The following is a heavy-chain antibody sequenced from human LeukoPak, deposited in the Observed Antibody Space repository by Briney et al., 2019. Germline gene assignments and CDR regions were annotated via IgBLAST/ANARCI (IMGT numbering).Heavy chain of an antibody. CDR2: IYSGGST. Sequence: GGSLRLSCAASGFTVSSNYMSWVRQAPGKGLEWVSVIYSGGSTYYADSVKGRFTISRDNSKNTLYLQMNSLRAEDTAVYYCARELVGATGGYYFDYWGQGTLVTVSS. J-gene: IGHJ4*02. CDR3: ARELVGATGGYYFDY. D-gene: IGHD1-26*01. CDR1: GFTVSSNY. V-gene: IGHV3-53*01.